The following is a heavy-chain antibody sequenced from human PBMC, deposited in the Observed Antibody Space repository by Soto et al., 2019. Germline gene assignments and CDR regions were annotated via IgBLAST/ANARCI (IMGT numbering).Heavy chain of an antibody. V-gene: IGHV1-69*01. CDR2: IIPIFGTT. CDR1: GGTFSNYA. Sequence: QVQLVQSGAEVKKPGSSVKISCKASGGTFSNYAISWVRQAPGQGLEWMGGIIPIFGTTTYAQKFQGRVTITVDDSTTTAYMELSSLTSEDPALCYCASRYCVSFPCRSASLFNYGKDVWGQGTPVIVSS. D-gene: IGHD2-15*01. J-gene: IGHJ6*02. CDR3: ASRYCVSFPCRSASLFNYGKDV.